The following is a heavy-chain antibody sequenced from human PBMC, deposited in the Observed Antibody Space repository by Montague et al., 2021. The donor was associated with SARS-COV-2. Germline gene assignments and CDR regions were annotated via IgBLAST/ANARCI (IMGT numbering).Heavy chain of an antibody. Sequence: SETLSLTCTVSGGSISSETSYWGWIRQPPGKGLEWIGAMSYSGGAYYNPSLKSRVTISVDVSKNQFSLKLTSVTAADTAVYYCAGGRVEITMMVVVFTGGIYYFDSWGQGTLVTVSS. CDR3: AGGRVEITMMVVVFTGGIYYFDS. J-gene: IGHJ4*02. D-gene: IGHD3-22*01. V-gene: IGHV4-39*07. CDR1: GGSISSETSY. CDR2: MSYSGGA.